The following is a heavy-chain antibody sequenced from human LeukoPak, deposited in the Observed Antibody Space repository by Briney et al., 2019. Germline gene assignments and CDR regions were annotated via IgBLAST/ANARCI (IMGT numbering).Heavy chain of an antibody. D-gene: IGHD6-13*01. Sequence: ASVKVSCKXSGYTFTSYGISWVRQAPGQGLERMGWISAYNGNTNYSQKLQGRVTMTTDTSTSTAYMELRSLRSDDTAVYYCARGGVSNSWYRTPDYWGQGTLVTVSS. V-gene: IGHV1-18*01. J-gene: IGHJ4*02. CDR3: ARGGVSNSWYRTPDY. CDR1: GYTFTSYG. CDR2: ISAYNGNT.